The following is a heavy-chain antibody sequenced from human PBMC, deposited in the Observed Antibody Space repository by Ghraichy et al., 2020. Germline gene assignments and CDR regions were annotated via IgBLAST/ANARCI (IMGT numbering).Heavy chain of an antibody. CDR3: ARFITMVRGVITKGMLYGMDV. J-gene: IGHJ6*02. D-gene: IGHD3-10*01. CDR2: ISAYNGNT. Sequence: ASVKVSCKASGYTFTSYGISWVRQAPGQGLEWMGWISAYNGNTNYAQKLQGRVTMTTDTSTSTAYMELRSLRSDDTAVYYCARFITMVRGVITKGMLYGMDVLGQGTTVTVSS. V-gene: IGHV1-18*04. CDR1: GYTFTSYG.